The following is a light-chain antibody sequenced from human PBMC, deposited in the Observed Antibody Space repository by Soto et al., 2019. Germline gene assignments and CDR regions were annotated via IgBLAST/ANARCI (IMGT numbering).Light chain of an antibody. J-gene: IGKJ2*01. V-gene: IGKV1-5*01. CDR2: DAS. Sequence: DIQMTQSPSTLSASVGDRVTITCRASQSISTWLAWYQQKPGKAPKLLIYDASSLQSGVPSRFSGHGSGTDFTLTISSLQPDDFANYYCQQYNSYTTFGQGTKVDIK. CDR1: QSISTW. CDR3: QQYNSYTT.